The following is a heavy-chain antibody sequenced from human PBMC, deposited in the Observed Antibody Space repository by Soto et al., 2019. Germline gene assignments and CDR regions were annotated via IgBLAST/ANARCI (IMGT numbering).Heavy chain of an antibody. D-gene: IGHD3-10*01. V-gene: IGHV3-7*03. CDR3: SRENWFQDY. CDR2: INKDGSEQ. J-gene: IGHJ4*02. Sequence: PGGSLRLSCAASGFTFNVYYMTWVRQAPGRGLEWVASINKDGSEQYYVDSVKGRFTISRENAKNSLYLQMDSLRAEDTALYYCSRENWFQDYWGQGTLVTVSS. CDR1: GFTFNVYY.